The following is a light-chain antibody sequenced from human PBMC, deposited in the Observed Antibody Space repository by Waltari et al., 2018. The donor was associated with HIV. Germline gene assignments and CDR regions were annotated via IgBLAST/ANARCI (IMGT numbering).Light chain of an antibody. CDR1: SSNIGRNT. Sequence: QSVLTQPPSATGTPGQRVTISCSGSSSNIGRNTLNWYQQLPGTAPKLLMDANNLRTSGVPDRFAGSKSDTSASLAISGPQSEDEADYYCAAWDDGLNGRVFGGGTKLAVL. V-gene: IGLV1-44*01. CDR2: ANN. J-gene: IGLJ3*02. CDR3: AAWDDGLNGRV.